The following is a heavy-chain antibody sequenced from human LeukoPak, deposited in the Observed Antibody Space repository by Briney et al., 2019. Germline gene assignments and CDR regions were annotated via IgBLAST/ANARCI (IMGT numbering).Heavy chain of an antibody. D-gene: IGHD2-15*01. Sequence: PSETLSLTCAVYGGSFSGYYWSWIRQPPGKGLEWIGEINHSGSTNYNPSLKSRVTISVDTSKNQFSLKLSSVTAADTAVYYCASRYCSGGSCHNNWFDPWGQGTLVTVSS. V-gene: IGHV4-34*01. CDR3: ASRYCSGGSCHNNWFDP. CDR1: GGSFSGYY. CDR2: INHSGST. J-gene: IGHJ5*02.